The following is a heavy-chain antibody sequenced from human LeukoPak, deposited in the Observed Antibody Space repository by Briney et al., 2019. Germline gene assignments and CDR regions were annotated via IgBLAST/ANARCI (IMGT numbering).Heavy chain of an antibody. D-gene: IGHD1-26*01. V-gene: IGHV3-11*06. CDR1: GFTFSDFY. J-gene: IGHJ4*02. CDR3: ARDPDLSGSYPL. CDR2: ISSSSSYT. Sequence: GGSLRLSCAASGFTFSDFYMSWIRQAPGKGLEWVSYISSSSSYTNYADSAKGRFTISRDNAKNSLYLQMNSLRAEDTAVYYCARDPDLSGSYPLWGQGTLVTVSS.